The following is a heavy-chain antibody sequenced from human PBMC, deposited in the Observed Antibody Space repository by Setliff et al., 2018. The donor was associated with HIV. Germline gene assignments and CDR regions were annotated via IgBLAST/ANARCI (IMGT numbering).Heavy chain of an antibody. CDR3: ARTWGAGVTGYWFEP. J-gene: IGHJ5*02. V-gene: IGHV1-3*03. CDR1: GYSFINHA. Sequence: ASVKVSCKASGYSFINHAIHWVRQAPGHRLEWMGRITGGDGNTKYSQEFQGRVTITRDTSASTAYMELRSLRSEDMAVYFCARTWGAGVTGYWFEPWGQGTRVTVSS. CDR2: ITGGDGNT. D-gene: IGHD3-9*01.